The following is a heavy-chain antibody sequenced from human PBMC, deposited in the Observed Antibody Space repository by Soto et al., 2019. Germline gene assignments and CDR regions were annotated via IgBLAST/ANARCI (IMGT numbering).Heavy chain of an antibody. CDR3: ASAGGLSYYYYGMDV. Sequence: QVQLVQSGAEVKKPGSSVKVSCKASGGTFSSYTISWVRQAPGQGLEWMGRIIPILGIANYAQKFQGRVTSTADKSTSTAYMELSSLRYEGTAVYYCASAGGLSYYYYGMDVWGQGTTVTVSS. J-gene: IGHJ6*02. V-gene: IGHV1-69*02. CDR1: GGTFSSYT. D-gene: IGHD1-1*01. CDR2: IIPILGIA.